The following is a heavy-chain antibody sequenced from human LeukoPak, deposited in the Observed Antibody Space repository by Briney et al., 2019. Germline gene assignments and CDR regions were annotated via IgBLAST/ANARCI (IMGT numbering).Heavy chain of an antibody. D-gene: IGHD3-10*01. CDR1: GGTFSSYA. CDR3: ARALGSWYYYYYYGMDV. Sequence: GASVKVSCKASGGTFSSYAIRWVRPAPGQGLEWMGRIIPILGIANYAQKFQGRVTITADKSTSTAYMELSSLRSEDTAVYYCARALGSWYYYYYYGMDVWGQGTTVTVSS. J-gene: IGHJ6*02. V-gene: IGHV1-69*04. CDR2: IIPILGIA.